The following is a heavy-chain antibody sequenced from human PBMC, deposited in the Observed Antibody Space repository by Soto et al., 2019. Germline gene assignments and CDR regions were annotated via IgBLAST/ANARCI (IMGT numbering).Heavy chain of an antibody. CDR1: GFTFSSFG. CDR2: ASYDGSYK. V-gene: IGHV3-30*03. CDR3: ARGVGSGSYYNQYNWFEP. Sequence: GGSLRLSCAASGFTFSSFGMHWVRQAPGKGLEWVAVASYDGSYKYYADSVKGRFTISRDNSKNTLYLQMNSLRADDTAVYYCARGVGSGSYYNQYNWFEPWGQGTLVTVSS. J-gene: IGHJ5*02. D-gene: IGHD3-10*01.